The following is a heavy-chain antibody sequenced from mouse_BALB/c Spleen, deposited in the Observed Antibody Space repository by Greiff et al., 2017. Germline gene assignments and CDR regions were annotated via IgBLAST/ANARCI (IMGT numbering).Heavy chain of an antibody. CDR3: ARGGLYDGYLFDY. Sequence: EVQLVESGPGLVKPSQSLSLTCSVTGYSITSGYYWNWIRQFPGNKLEWMGCISYDGSNNYNPSLKNRISITRDTSKNQFFLKLNSVTTEDTATYYCARGGLYDGYLFDYWGQGTTLTVSS. CDR1: GYSITSGYY. J-gene: IGHJ2*01. D-gene: IGHD2-3*01. V-gene: IGHV3-6*02. CDR2: ISYDGSN.